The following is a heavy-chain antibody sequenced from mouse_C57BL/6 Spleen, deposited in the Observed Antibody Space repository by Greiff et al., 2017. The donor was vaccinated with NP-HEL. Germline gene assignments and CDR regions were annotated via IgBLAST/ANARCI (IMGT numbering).Heavy chain of an antibody. V-gene: IGHV10-1*01. CDR2: IRSKSNNYAT. CDR1: GFSFNTYA. CDR3: VSVYYGSNYFDY. Sequence: EVQLQESGGGLVQPKGSLKLSCAASGFSFNTYAMNWVRQAPGKGLEWVARIRSKSNNYATYYADSVKDRFTISRDDSESMLYLQMNNLKTEDTAMYYCVSVYYGSNYFDYWGQGTTLTVSS. D-gene: IGHD1-1*01. J-gene: IGHJ2*01.